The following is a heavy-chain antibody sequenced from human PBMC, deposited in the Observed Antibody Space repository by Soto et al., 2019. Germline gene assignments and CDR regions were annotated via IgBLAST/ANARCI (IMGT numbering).Heavy chain of an antibody. Sequence: PSETLSLTCAVSGYSISSGYYWGWIRPPPGKGLEWIGSINHSGSTYYNPSLKRRVTISVDTSKNQFSLKLSSVTAADTAVYYCARDSSGWSYNWFDPWGQGTLVTVSS. V-gene: IGHV4-38-2*02. CDR1: GYSISSGYY. J-gene: IGHJ5*02. CDR3: ARDSSGWSYNWFDP. D-gene: IGHD6-19*01. CDR2: INHSGST.